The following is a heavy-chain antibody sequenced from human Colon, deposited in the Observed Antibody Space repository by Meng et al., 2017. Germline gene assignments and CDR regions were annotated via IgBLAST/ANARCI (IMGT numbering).Heavy chain of an antibody. CDR2: TYYRSEWQN. J-gene: IGHJ4*02. CDR1: GDSFSSNRAL. Sequence: QLQQARPCLWKPSPPLPLPFAIPGDSFSSNRALWHWVRQSPSRGLEWLGQTYYRSEWQNHYGVSVKSRITINADTSRNHFSLHLNSVTPEDTAVYYCTTWYGEYWGQGTLVTVSS. D-gene: IGHD3-10*01. CDR3: TTWYGEY. V-gene: IGHV6-1*01.